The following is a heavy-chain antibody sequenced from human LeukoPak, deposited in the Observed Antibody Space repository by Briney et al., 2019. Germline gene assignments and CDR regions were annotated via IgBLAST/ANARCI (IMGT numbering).Heavy chain of an antibody. J-gene: IGHJ4*02. D-gene: IGHD3-10*01. CDR3: ARYYIEGRCFDY. CDR1: GYTFTGYY. Sequence: ASVKVSCKASGYTFTGYYMHWVRQAPGQGLEWMGWINPNSGGTNYAQKFQGRVTMTRDTPIRTAYMELSRLRSDDTAMYYCARYYIEGRCFDYWGQGTLVTVSS. CDR2: INPNSGGT. V-gene: IGHV1-2*02.